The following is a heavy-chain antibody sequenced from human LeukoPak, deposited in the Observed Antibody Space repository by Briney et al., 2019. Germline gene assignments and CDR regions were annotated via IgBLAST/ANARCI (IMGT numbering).Heavy chain of an antibody. V-gene: IGHV3-48*03. CDR1: GFTFSSYE. CDR2: ISSSGSTI. Sequence: GGSLRLSCAASGFTFSSYEMNWVRQAPGKGLEWVSYISSSGSTIYYADSVKGRFTISRDNAKNSLYLQMNSLRAEDTAVYYCAREKGAMIVVVSYAFDIWGQGTMVTVSS. CDR3: AREKGAMIVVVSYAFDI. J-gene: IGHJ3*02. D-gene: IGHD3-22*01.